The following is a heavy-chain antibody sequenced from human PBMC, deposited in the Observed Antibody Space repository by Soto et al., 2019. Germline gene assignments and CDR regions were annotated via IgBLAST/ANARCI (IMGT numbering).Heavy chain of an antibody. D-gene: IGHD6-13*01. CDR3: ARDLAAGDH. J-gene: IGHJ4*02. V-gene: IGHV1-46*01. Sequence: QVQLVQSGAEVKKPGASVKLSCRTSGYTFTHYYIHWVRQAPGQGLEWLAIINPASGSTNYALDFQGRVTLTMDTSTITVYMELSGLRAEDTAIFYCARDLAAGDHWGQGTLVTVSS. CDR2: INPASGST. CDR1: GYTFTHYY.